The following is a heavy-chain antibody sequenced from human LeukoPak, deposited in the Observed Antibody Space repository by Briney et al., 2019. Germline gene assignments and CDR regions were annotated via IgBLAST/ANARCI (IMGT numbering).Heavy chain of an antibody. CDR2: IYYSGST. CDR1: GGSISSSSYY. D-gene: IGHD3-10*01. J-gene: IGHJ6*03. CDR3: ASYYGSGSYYYYYYYYMDV. Sequence: PSETLSLTCTVSGGSISSSSYYWGWIRQPPGKGLEWIGSIYYSGSTYYNPSLKSRVTISVDASKNQFSLKLSSVTAADTAVYYCASYYGSGSYYYYYYYYMDVWGKGTTVTISS. V-gene: IGHV4-39*01.